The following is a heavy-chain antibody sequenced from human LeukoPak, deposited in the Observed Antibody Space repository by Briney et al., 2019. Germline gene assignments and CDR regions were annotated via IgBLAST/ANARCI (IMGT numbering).Heavy chain of an antibody. CDR1: GYTFTDYY. CDR3: ARVKGDYFFDY. Sequence: ASVKVSCTASGYTFTDYYIHWVRQAPGQELEWLGWINPNSADTSCAQKFQGRVTMTRDTSTSTAYMELSSLKSDETAVYFCARVKGDYFFDYWGLGTLVTVSS. CDR2: INPNSADT. V-gene: IGHV1-2*02. J-gene: IGHJ4*01. D-gene: IGHD2-21*01.